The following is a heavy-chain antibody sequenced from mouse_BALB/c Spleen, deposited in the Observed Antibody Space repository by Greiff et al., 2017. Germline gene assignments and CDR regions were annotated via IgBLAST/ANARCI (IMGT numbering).Heavy chain of an antibody. D-gene: IGHD1-1*01. CDR3: ARSGSPHYYAMDY. CDR2: IDPENGNT. V-gene: IGHV14-1*02. CDR1: GFNIKDYY. J-gene: IGHJ4*01. Sequence: VQLQQSGAELVRPGALVKLSCKASGFNIKDYYMHWVKQRPEQGLEWIGWIDPENGNTIYDPKFQGKASITADTSSNTAYLQLSSLTSEDTAVYYCARSGSPHYYAMDYWGQGTSVTVSS.